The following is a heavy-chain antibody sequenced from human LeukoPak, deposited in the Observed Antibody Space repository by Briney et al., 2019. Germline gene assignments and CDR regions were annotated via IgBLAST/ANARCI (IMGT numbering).Heavy chain of an antibody. CDR3: CRARGYSYDY. CDR2: IYYSGST. J-gene: IGHJ4*02. V-gene: IGHV4-31*06. CDR1: GGSISSSSYY. D-gene: IGHD5-18*01. Sequence: SETLSLTCTVSGGSISSSSYYWGWIRQPPGKGLEWIGYIYYSGSTYYNPSLKSRVTISVDTSKNQFSLKLSSVTAADTAVYYCCRARGYSYDYWGQGTLVTVSS.